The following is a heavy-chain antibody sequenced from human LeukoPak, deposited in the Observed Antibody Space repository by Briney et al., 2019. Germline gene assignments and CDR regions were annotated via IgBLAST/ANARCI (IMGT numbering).Heavy chain of an antibody. CDR2: IIPILGIA. CDR1: GGSLSNYG. J-gene: IGHJ4*02. V-gene: IGHV1-69*04. D-gene: IGHD1-1*01. Sequence: ASVKVSCKASGGSLSNYGINWVRQAPGQGLEWMGRIIPILGIANYAQKLQGSVTITADKSTSTAYMELSSLRSEDTAVYYCAKEERKDFYYFDYWGQGTLVTVSS. CDR3: AKEERKDFYYFDY.